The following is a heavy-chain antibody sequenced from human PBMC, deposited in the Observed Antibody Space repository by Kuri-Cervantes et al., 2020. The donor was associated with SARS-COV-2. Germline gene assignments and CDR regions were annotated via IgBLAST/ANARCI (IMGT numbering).Heavy chain of an antibody. CDR3: ARGKKGNFDY. D-gene: IGHD3-10*01. CDR1: GYSFTTYA. V-gene: IGHV1-3*01. Sequence: ASVKVSCKASGYSFTTYAMHWVRQAPGQSLEWMGWINGVNDDTKYSQKFQDRVTITRDTSASTAYMELSSLRSEDTAVYYCARGKKGNFDYWGQGTLVTVSS. CDR2: INGVNDDT. J-gene: IGHJ4*02.